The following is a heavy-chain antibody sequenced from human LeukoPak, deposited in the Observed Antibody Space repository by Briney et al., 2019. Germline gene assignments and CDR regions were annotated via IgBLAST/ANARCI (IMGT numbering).Heavy chain of an antibody. Sequence: VSGISGKGGNTYYADCVKGQFTISRDNSKNTLYLQMNSLRAEDTAVYYCAKDPRSSGYFDYWGQGTLVTVPS. D-gene: IGHD3-10*01. CDR2: ISGKGGNT. V-gene: IGHV3-23*01. J-gene: IGHJ4*02. CDR3: AKDPRSSGYFDY.